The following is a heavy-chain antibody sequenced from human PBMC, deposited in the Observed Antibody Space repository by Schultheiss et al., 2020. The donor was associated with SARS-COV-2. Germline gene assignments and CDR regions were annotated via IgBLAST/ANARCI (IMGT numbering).Heavy chain of an antibody. CDR1: GGSISSSSYY. CDR3: ARVSGRREPGYYYYYGMDV. J-gene: IGHJ6*02. CDR2: IYNSGSP. Sequence: SETLSLTCTVSGGSISSSSYYWSWIRQPPGKALEYIGHIYNSGSPAYNPSLKSRVAISKDTSKNQVSLKLSSVTAADTAVYYCARVSGRREPGYYYYYGMDVWGQGTTVTVSS. V-gene: IGHV4-30-4*01. D-gene: IGHD1-14*01.